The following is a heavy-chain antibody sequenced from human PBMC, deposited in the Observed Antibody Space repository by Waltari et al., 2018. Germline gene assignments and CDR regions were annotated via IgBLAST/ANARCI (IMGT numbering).Heavy chain of an antibody. D-gene: IGHD3-16*01. J-gene: IGHJ4*02. V-gene: IGHV7-4-1*02. CDR2: INTKTGNP. CDR1: GYIFTNYA. Sequence: QVQLVQSGSELKKPGASVKVSCKASGYIFTNYAMNWVRQAPGQGLEWMGWINTKTGNPTYAQSFRGRFVFSLDTSVSTASLQISSLKAEDTAVYYCARGIQLWGRGSWYFDNWGQGTLVTVSS. CDR3: ARGIQLWGRGSWYFDN.